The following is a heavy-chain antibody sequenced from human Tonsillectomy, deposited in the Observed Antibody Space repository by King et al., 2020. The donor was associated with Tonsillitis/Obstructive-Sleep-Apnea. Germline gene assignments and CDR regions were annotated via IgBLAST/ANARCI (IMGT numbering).Heavy chain of an antibody. CDR3: AKAEGGIAVAGSFDY. CDR1: GFTFSDFA. J-gene: IGHJ4*02. V-gene: IGHV3-23*04. Sequence: VQLVESGGGLIRPGGSLRLSCAASGFTFSDFAMNWVRQAPGKGLEGVSGTSNSGGSTHYADPVKGRFTISRDNSKNSLYLQLNSLRAEDTAVYYCAKAEGGIAVAGSFDYWGQGTLVTVSS. CDR2: TSNSGGST. D-gene: IGHD6-19*01.